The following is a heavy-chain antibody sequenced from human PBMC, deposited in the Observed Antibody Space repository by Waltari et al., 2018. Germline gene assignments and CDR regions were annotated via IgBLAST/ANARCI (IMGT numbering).Heavy chain of an antibody. D-gene: IGHD4-17*01. Sequence: QVQLVQSGAEVKKPGSSVKVSCKASGGTFSSYAISWVRQAPGQGLEWMGGIIPIFGTANYAQKFQGRGTITADESTSTAYMELSSLRSEDTAVYYCARDLRTTVVTPYAFDIWGQGTMVTVSS. CDR3: ARDLRTTVVTPYAFDI. CDR1: GGTFSSYA. CDR2: IIPIFGTA. V-gene: IGHV1-69*01. J-gene: IGHJ3*02.